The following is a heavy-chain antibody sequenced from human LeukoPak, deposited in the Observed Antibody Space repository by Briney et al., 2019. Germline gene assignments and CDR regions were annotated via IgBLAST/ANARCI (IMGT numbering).Heavy chain of an antibody. CDR3: ARDQGDDYLFRFDP. V-gene: IGHV7-4-1*02. CDR1: GYTFTNYA. J-gene: IGHJ5*02. CDR2: INTNTGNP. Sequence: GASVTVSCTASGYTFTNYAMNWLRQAPGQGLGWMGWINTNTGNPTYAQGFTGRFVFSLDTSVSTAYLQISNLKAEDTAVYYCARDQGDDYLFRFDPWGQGTLVTVSS. D-gene: IGHD4/OR15-4a*01.